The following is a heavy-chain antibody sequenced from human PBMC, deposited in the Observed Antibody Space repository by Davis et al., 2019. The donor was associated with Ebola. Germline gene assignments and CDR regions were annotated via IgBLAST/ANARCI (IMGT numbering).Heavy chain of an antibody. CDR3: ARDSGIFGDYYFDS. D-gene: IGHD3-10*02. CDR2: ISAGGTAP. V-gene: IGHV3-23*01. Sequence: GESLKISCAASEFTFSNYGMTWVRQAPGKGLEWVSSISAGGTAPYYADSVKGRFTISRDTSKNSVYLQMNSLRAEDTAVYYCARDSGIFGDYYFDSWGQGTLVTVSS. CDR1: EFTFSNYG. J-gene: IGHJ4*02.